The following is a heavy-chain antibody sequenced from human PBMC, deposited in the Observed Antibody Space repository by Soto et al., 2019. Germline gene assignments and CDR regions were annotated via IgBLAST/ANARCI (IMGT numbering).Heavy chain of an antibody. CDR3: ARGGPYDFWSGYQYSSGWNGATPYGMDV. CDR2: INSDGSST. V-gene: IGHV3-74*01. Sequence: PGGSLRLSCAASGFTFSSYWMHWVRQAPGKGLVWVSRINSDGSSTSYADSVKGRFTISRDNAKNTLYLQMNSLRAEDTAVYYCARGGPYDFWSGYQYSSGWNGATPYGMDVWGQGTTVTVSS. CDR1: GFTFSSYW. J-gene: IGHJ6*02. D-gene: IGHD3-3*01.